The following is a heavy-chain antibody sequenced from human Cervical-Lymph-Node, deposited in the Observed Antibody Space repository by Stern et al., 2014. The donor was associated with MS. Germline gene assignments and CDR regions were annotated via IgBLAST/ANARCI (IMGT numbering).Heavy chain of an antibody. J-gene: IGHJ4*02. Sequence: VQLVESGAEVKKPGASVKVSCKASGYRFSTFYLHWLRQAPGQGLQWIGRIYPGRSATNSSQTLQGRLPMTRDRSITTAYLELSGLRSDDTAVYYCARIYCSGDECYHSFDTWRQGTLVTVSS. CDR3: ARIYCSGDECYHSFDT. CDR1: GYRFSTFY. D-gene: IGHD3-16*02. V-gene: IGHV1-2*06. CDR2: IYPGRSAT.